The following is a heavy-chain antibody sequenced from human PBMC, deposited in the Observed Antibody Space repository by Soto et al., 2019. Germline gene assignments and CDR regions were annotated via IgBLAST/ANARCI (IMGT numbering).Heavy chain of an antibody. Sequence: EVQLVESGEGLVQSGGSLRLSCAASGFTFSTYAMHWVRQAPGKGLEYVSAISSNGGSTYYVDSVKGRFTISRDNSKNTLYLQMGSLRAEDMAVYDCARGPYYDPIHYFDYWGQGALVTVSS. V-gene: IGHV3-64*02. J-gene: IGHJ4*02. D-gene: IGHD3-3*01. CDR3: ARGPYYDPIHYFDY. CDR2: ISSNGGST. CDR1: GFTFSTYA.